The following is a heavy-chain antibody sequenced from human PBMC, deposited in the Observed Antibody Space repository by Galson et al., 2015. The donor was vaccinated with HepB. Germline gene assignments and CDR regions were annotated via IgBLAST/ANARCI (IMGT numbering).Heavy chain of an antibody. J-gene: IGHJ4*02. CDR3: ARHKSLPLYGYSYGYSDY. Sequence: SETLCLTCTVSGGSISSGNSYWGWIRQPPGKGLEWIGRIYYSGSTYYKSSLKSRVTISVDTSKNQFSLKLSSVTAADTAAYYCARHKSLPLYGYSYGYSDYWGQGTLVTVSS. CDR2: IYYSGST. CDR1: GGSISSGNSY. V-gene: IGHV4-39*01. D-gene: IGHD5-18*01.